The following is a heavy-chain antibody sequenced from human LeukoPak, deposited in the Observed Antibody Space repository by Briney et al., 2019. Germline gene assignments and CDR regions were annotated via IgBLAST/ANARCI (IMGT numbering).Heavy chain of an antibody. CDR2: IYSGGST. Sequence: PGGSLRLSCAASGFTVSSNYMSWVRQAQGKGLEWVSVIYSGGSTYYADSVKGRFTISRDNSKNTLYLQMNSLRAEDTAVYYCARDACSSTSCSMDYWGQGTLVTVSS. CDR1: GFTVSSNY. V-gene: IGHV3-53*01. J-gene: IGHJ4*02. CDR3: ARDACSSTSCSMDY. D-gene: IGHD2-2*01.